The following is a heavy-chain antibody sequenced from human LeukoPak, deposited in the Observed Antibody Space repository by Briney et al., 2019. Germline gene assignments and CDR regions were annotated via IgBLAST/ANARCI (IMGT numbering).Heavy chain of an antibody. V-gene: IGHV1-18*01. D-gene: IGHD1-26*01. Sequence: GASVKVSCKASGYTFTSYGISWVRQAPGQGLEWMGWISAYNGNTNYAQKLQGRVTMTTDTSTSTAYMELRSLRSDDTAVYYCARVTEWELPDYYFDYWGQGTLVTVSS. J-gene: IGHJ4*02. CDR2: ISAYNGNT. CDR1: GYTFTSYG. CDR3: ARVTEWELPDYYFDY.